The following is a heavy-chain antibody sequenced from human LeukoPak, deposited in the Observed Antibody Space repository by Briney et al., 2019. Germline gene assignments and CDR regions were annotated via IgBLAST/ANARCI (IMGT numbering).Heavy chain of an antibody. J-gene: IGHJ3*02. V-gene: IGHV3-48*04. CDR2: ISSSSSTI. D-gene: IGHD2-2*01. CDR1: GFTFSTYS. Sequence: PGGSLRLSCAASGFTFSTYSMNWVRQAPGKGLEGVSYISSSSSTIYYADSVKGLFTISRDNAKNALYLQMNSLRAEDTAVYFCARSGYCTSTSCLNGRGAFDIWGQGTMVTVSS. CDR3: ARSGYCTSTSCLNGRGAFDI.